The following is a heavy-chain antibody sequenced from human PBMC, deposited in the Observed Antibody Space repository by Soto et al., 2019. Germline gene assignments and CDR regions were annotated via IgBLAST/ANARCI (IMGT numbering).Heavy chain of an antibody. CDR3: ARARVRGVPYFDY. J-gene: IGHJ4*02. D-gene: IGHD3-10*01. V-gene: IGHV3-33*01. Sequence: QVQLVESGGGVVQPGRSLRLSCAASGFTFSTYAMHWVRQAPGKGLEWVAVIWYDGSNEYYADSVKGRFSISRDNSKNTMYLQMDSLRAEDTAVYYCARARVRGVPYFDYWGQGTLVTVSS. CDR1: GFTFSTYA. CDR2: IWYDGSNE.